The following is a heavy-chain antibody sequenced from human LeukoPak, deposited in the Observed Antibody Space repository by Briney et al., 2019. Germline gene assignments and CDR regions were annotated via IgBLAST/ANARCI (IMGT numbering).Heavy chain of an antibody. J-gene: IGHJ3*02. CDR1: GGSISSYY. D-gene: IGHD3-9*01. V-gene: IGHV4-59*01. Sequence: SETLSLTCTVSGGSISSYYWSWIRQPPGKGLEWIGYIYYSGNTNYNPSLKSRVTISVDTSKNQFSLKLSSVTAADTAVYYCARGYYDILTGFGTAPDAFDIWGQGTMVTVSS. CDR2: IYYSGNT. CDR3: ARGYYDILTGFGTAPDAFDI.